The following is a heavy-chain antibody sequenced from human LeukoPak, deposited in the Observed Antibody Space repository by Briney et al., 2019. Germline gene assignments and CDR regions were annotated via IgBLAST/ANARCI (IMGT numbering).Heavy chain of an antibody. Sequence: ASVKVSCKASGYTFTGYYMHWVRQAPGQGLEWMGWINPNCGGTNYAQKFQGWVTMTRDTSISTAYMELSRLRSDDTAVYYCARGPPSPTVTTSWDFDYWGQGTLVTVSS. CDR1: GYTFTGYY. V-gene: IGHV1-2*04. CDR2: INPNCGGT. J-gene: IGHJ4*02. CDR3: ARGPPSPTVTTSWDFDY. D-gene: IGHD4-17*01.